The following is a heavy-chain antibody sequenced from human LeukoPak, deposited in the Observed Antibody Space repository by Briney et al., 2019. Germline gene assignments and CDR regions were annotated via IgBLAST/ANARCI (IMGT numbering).Heavy chain of an antibody. J-gene: IGHJ5*02. CDR3: ARGRRWFGESRGRIYNWFDP. V-gene: IGHV4-34*01. CDR2: INHSGST. Sequence: AETLSLTCAVYGGSFSGYYWSWARQPPGKGLEWIGEINHSGSTNYTAYLKSRVTISVDTSKNQFSLKLSSVTAADTAVYYCARGRRWFGESRGRIYNWFDPWGQGTLVTVSS. CDR1: GGSFSGYY. D-gene: IGHD3-10*01.